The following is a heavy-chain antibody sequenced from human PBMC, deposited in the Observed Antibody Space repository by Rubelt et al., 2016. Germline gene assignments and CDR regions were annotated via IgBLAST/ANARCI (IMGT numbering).Heavy chain of an antibody. Sequence: GWINPNSGGTNYAQKFQGRVTMTRDTSISTAYMELSSLRSEDTAVYYCARGPLYCSSTSCSYYYCYGMDVWGQGTTVTVSS. J-gene: IGHJ6*02. CDR2: INPNSGGT. CDR3: ARGPLYCSSTSCSYYYCYGMDV. D-gene: IGHD2-2*01. V-gene: IGHV1-2*02.